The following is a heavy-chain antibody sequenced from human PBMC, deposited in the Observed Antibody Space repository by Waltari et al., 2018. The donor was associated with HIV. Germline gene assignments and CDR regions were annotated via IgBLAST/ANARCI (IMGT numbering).Heavy chain of an antibody. D-gene: IGHD1-7*01. CDR2: MNPNNGAT. V-gene: IGHV1-2*02. Sequence: QVQLVQSGAEVKKPGASVKVSCTASGYTFTDKYLHWVRQAPGQGLEWMAWMNPNNGATFYAQKVQGRVTVTRDTSISTAYMDLSSLRSDDTAVYYCARVSITGTTWDYWGQGTLVTVSS. CDR3: ARVSITGTTWDY. J-gene: IGHJ4*02. CDR1: GYTFTDKY.